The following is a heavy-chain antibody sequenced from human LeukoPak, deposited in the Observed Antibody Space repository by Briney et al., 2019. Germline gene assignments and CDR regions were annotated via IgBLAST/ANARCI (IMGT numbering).Heavy chain of an antibody. Sequence: PSETLSLTCAVYGGSFSGYYWSWIRQPPGKGLEWIGEINHSGSTNYNPSLKSRVTISVDTSKNQFSLKLSSVTAADTAVYYCAGGLGGLYCSSTSCRFDYWGQGTLVTVSS. CDR2: INHSGST. CDR1: GGSFSGYY. J-gene: IGHJ4*02. V-gene: IGHV4-34*01. CDR3: AGGLGGLYCSSTSCRFDY. D-gene: IGHD2-2*01.